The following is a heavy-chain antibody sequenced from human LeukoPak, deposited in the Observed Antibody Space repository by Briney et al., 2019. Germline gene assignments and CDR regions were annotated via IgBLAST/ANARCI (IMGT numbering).Heavy chain of an antibody. V-gene: IGHV1-18*01. CDR2: ISAYNGNT. CDR3: ASTRRSNYGDYVDY. Sequence: ASVKVSCKASGYTFTSYGISWVRQAPGQGLEWMGWISAYNGNTNYAQKPQGRVTMTTDTSTSTAYMELRSLRSDDTAVYYCASTRRSNYGDYVDYWGQGTLVTVSS. J-gene: IGHJ4*02. D-gene: IGHD4-17*01. CDR1: GYTFTSYG.